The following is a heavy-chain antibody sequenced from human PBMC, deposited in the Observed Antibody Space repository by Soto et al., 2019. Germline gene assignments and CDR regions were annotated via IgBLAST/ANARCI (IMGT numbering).Heavy chain of an antibody. Sequence: SETLSLTCAVSGGSISSSNWWSWVRQPPGRGLEWIGEIYHSGSTNYNPSLKSRVTISVDKSKNQFSLKLSSVTAADTAVYYCARDRGCTNGVCSYFDYWGQGTLVTVSS. J-gene: IGHJ4*02. D-gene: IGHD2-8*01. V-gene: IGHV4-4*02. CDR3: ARDRGCTNGVCSYFDY. CDR2: IYHSGST. CDR1: GGSISSSNW.